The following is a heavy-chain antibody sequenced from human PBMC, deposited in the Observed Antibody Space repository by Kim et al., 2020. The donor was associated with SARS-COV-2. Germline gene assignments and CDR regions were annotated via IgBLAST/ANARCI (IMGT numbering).Heavy chain of an antibody. V-gene: IGHV3-9*01. J-gene: IGHJ4*02. D-gene: IGHD6-13*01. CDR3: AKDILRVSSWPTDDY. Sequence: SLRLSCAASGFTFDDYAMHWVRQAPGKGLEWVSGISWNSGSIGYADSVKGRFTISRDNAKNSLYLQMNSLRAEDTALYYCAKDILRVSSWPTDDYWGQGTLVTVSS. CDR2: ISWNSGSI. CDR1: GFTFDDYA.